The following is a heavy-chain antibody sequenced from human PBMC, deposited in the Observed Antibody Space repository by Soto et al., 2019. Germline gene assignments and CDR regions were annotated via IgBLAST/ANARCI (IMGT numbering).Heavy chain of an antibody. Sequence: GGSLRLSCAASGFTFDDYGMSWVRQAPGKGLEWVSGINWNGGSTGYADSVKGRFTTSRDNAKNSLYLQMNSLRAEDTALYHCARDRMECSSTSCYGDDAFDIWGQGTMVTVSS. D-gene: IGHD2-2*01. J-gene: IGHJ3*02. CDR3: ARDRMECSSTSCYGDDAFDI. V-gene: IGHV3-20*01. CDR1: GFTFDDYG. CDR2: INWNGGST.